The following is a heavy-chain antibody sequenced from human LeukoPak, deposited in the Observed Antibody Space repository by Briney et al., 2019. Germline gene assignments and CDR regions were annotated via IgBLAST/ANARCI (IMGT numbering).Heavy chain of an antibody. D-gene: IGHD4-17*01. CDR3: ARVSTDYYGMDV. CDR2: IRHDGSIK. V-gene: IGHV3-30*02. Sequence: GGSLRLSCAASGFIFSTYGMYWVRQAPGKGLEWVAFIRHDGSIKNYADSVKGRSTISRDNSKNTLYLQMNSLRAEDTAVYYCARVSTDYYGMDVWGQGTTVTVSS. J-gene: IGHJ6*02. CDR1: GFIFSTYG.